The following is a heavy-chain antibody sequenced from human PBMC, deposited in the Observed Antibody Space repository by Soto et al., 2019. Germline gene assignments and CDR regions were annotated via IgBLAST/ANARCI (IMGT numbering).Heavy chain of an antibody. CDR1: GGSISSSSYY. J-gene: IGHJ4*02. V-gene: IGHV4-39*01. Sequence: SETLSLTCTVSGGSISSSSYYWGWIRQPPGKGLEWIGSIYYSGSTYYNPSLKSRVTISVDTSKNQFSLKLSSVTAADTAVYYCARNLRGYSYGYLDYWGQGTLVTVSS. CDR2: IYYSGST. CDR3: ARNLRGYSYGYLDY. D-gene: IGHD5-18*01.